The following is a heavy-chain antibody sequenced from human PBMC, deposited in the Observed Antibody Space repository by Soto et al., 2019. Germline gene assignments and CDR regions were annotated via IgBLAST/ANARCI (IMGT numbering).Heavy chain of an antibody. CDR1: GFSLSNDKMA. CDR2: IFANDEK. V-gene: IGHV2-26*01. CDR3: EPMGRLVGATSYFDS. D-gene: IGHD1-26*01. J-gene: IGHJ4*02. Sequence: QVTLKESGPVLLKPTETLTLTCTVSGFSLSNDKMAGSWIRQPPGKALEGLAHIFANDEKSYSTSLRSRLTTSKNTSKSQVVLTVTNMRPVDTGTYYCEPMGRLVGATSYFDSWGRGTLVTVSS.